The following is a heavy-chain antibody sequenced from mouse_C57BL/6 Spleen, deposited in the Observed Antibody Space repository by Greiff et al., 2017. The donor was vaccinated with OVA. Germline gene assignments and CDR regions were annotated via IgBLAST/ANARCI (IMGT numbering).Heavy chain of an antibody. CDR3: ARVFITTYYAMDY. CDR1: GYSITSGYY. CDR2: ISYDGSN. J-gene: IGHJ4*01. D-gene: IGHD1-1*01. V-gene: IGHV3-6*01. Sequence: ESGPGLVKPSQSLSLTCSVTGYSITSGYYWNWIRQFPGNKLEWMGYISYDGSNNYNPSLKNRISITRDTSKNQFFLKLNSVTTEDTATYYCARVFITTYYAMDYWGQGTSVTVSS.